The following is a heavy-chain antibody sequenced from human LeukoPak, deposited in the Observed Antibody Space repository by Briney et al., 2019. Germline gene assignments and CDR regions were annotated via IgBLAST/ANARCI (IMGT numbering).Heavy chain of an antibody. V-gene: IGHV4-30-4*01. CDR2: IYYSGST. J-gene: IGHJ4*02. CDR3: ARLVGATGFDY. CDR1: GGSISCGDYY. D-gene: IGHD1-26*01. Sequence: SQTLSLTCTVSGGSISCGDYYWSWIRQPPGEGLEWIGYIYYSGSTYYNPSLKSRVTISVDTSKNQFSLKLSSVTAADTAVYYCARLVGATGFDYWGQGTLVTVSS.